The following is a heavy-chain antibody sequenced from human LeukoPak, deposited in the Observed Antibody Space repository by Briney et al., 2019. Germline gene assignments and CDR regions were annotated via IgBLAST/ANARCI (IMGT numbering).Heavy chain of an antibody. CDR3: AKDAIFSGRSGWYYFDY. CDR2: ISGSGGST. D-gene: IGHD6-19*01. Sequence: GGSLRLSCAASGFTFSSYAMSWVRQAPGKGLEWVSAISGSGGSTYYADSVKGRFTISRDNSKNTLYLQMNSLRAEDTAVYYCAKDAIFSGRSGWYYFDYWGQGTLVTVSS. V-gene: IGHV3-23*01. CDR1: GFTFSSYA. J-gene: IGHJ4*02.